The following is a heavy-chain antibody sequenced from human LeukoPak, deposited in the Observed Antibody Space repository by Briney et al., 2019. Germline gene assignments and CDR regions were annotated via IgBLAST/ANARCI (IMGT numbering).Heavy chain of an antibody. CDR2: IFPDDSDT. J-gene: IGHJ3*02. V-gene: IGHV5-51*01. CDR3: AGRLRAVSNTMIWGPADAFDI. CDR1: GYNFADYW. D-gene: IGHD3-22*01. Sequence: GESLKISCKASGYNFADYWIGWVRQTPGKGLEWMGIIFPDDSDTKNSPSFEGQVTISVDESTTTAYLQWSSLKASDTAVYYCAGRLRAVSNTMIWGPADAFDIWGQGTTVTVSS.